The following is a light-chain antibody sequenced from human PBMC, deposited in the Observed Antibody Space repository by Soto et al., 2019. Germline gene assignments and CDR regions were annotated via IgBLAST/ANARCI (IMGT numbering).Light chain of an antibody. Sequence: AIQMTQSPSSLSASIGDRVTITCRASQGIRNDLSWYQQKPGKAPKLLMYATSRLQSGVPSRFSVSGSGTDFTLNISSLQPEALATYYCLQDDSMPLTFGGGTKVEIK. CDR3: LQDDSMPLT. CDR1: QGIRND. V-gene: IGKV1-6*01. CDR2: ATS. J-gene: IGKJ4*01.